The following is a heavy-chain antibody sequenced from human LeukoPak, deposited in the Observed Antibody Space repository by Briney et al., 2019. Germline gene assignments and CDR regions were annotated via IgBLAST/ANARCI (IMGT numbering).Heavy chain of an antibody. CDR3: ARDFNWFDP. V-gene: IGHV4-61*02. J-gene: IGHJ5*02. CDR2: IYANEGT. Sequence: PSETLSLTCTVSGGSISSSSYYWSWIRQPAGKGLEWIGRIYANEGTNYNPSLKGRLTISIDTSKNQFSLRLSSVTAADTAIYYCARDFNWFDPWGQGTLVAVSS. CDR1: GGSISSSSYY.